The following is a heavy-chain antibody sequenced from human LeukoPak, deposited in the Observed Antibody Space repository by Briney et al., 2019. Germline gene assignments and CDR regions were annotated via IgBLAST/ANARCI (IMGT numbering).Heavy chain of an antibody. Sequence: SETLSLTCTVSGGSISSGGYYWSWIRQHPGKGLEWIGYIYYSGSTYYNPSLKSRVTISVNTSKNQFSLKLSSVTAADTAAYYCARFYYSTAIVRDYWGQGTLVTVSS. J-gene: IGHJ4*02. V-gene: IGHV4-31*03. D-gene: IGHD3-10*01. CDR1: GGSISSGGYY. CDR2: IYYSGST. CDR3: ARFYYSTAIVRDY.